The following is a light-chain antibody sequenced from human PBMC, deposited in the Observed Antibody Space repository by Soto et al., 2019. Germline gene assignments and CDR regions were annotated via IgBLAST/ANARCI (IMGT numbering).Light chain of an antibody. Sequence: IVLTQSPCTLSLSPGARATLSCRASQSVSNNYLAWYQQKPGQAPRLLIYGISKRATDIPDRFSGSGSGTEFTLTISSLQPEDFATYYCQQHGQWPITFGQGTLLEIK. CDR1: QSVSNNY. V-gene: IGKV3-20*01. CDR2: GIS. CDR3: QQHGQWPIT. J-gene: IGKJ5*01.